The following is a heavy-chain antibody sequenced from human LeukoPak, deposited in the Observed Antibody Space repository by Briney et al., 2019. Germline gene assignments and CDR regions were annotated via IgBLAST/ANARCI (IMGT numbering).Heavy chain of an antibody. CDR1: GYTFTSYG. D-gene: IGHD3-22*01. V-gene: IGHV1-18*01. CDR2: ISAYNGNT. Sequence: ASVKVSCKASGYTFTSYGISWVRQAPGQGLEWMGWISAYNGNTNYAQKLQGRVTMTTDTSTSTAYMELRSLRSDDTAVYYCARDSEWGYDSSGYYYISEFEYWGQGTLVTVPS. J-gene: IGHJ4*02. CDR3: ARDSEWGYDSSGYYYISEFEY.